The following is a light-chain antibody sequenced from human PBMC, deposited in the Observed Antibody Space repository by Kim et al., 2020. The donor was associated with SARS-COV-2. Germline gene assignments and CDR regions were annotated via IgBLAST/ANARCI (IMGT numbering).Light chain of an antibody. CDR3: QQTDAFPIT. V-gene: IGKV1D-12*01. J-gene: IGKJ3*01. Sequence: DIQMTQSPSSVSASVGDSVTITCRASQNIRGWLAWYQQEPGIAPRLLISGTSNLENGVPSRFSGSGSGTDYTLTISRLQPDDFATYYCQQTDAFPITFGPGTKVDIK. CDR1: QNIRGW. CDR2: GTS.